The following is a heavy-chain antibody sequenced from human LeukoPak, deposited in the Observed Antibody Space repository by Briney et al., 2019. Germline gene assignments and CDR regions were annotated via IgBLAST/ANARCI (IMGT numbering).Heavy chain of an antibody. V-gene: IGHV4-39*01. Sequence: SETLSLTCTVSGGSISSSSYYWGWIRQPPGTGLEWIGSIYYSGSTYYNPSLKSRVTISVDTSKNQFSLKLSSVTATDTAVYYCARARRVGATVGFDYWGQGTLVTVSS. CDR2: IYYSGST. CDR1: GGSISSSSYY. J-gene: IGHJ4*02. D-gene: IGHD1-26*01. CDR3: ARARRVGATVGFDY.